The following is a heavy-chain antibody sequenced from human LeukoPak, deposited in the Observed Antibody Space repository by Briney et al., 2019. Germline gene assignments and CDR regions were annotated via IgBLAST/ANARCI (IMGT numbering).Heavy chain of an antibody. D-gene: IGHD2-15*01. CDR2: FDPEDGET. J-gene: IGHJ4*02. CDR1: GYTLTELS. CDR3: ATPDCSGGSCQFDY. Sequence: GASVKVSCKVSGYTLTELSMHWVRQAPGKGLEWMGGFDPEDGETIYAQKFQGSVTMTEDTSTDTAYMELSSLRSEDTAVYYCATPDCSGGSCQFDYWGQGTLVTVSS. V-gene: IGHV1-24*01.